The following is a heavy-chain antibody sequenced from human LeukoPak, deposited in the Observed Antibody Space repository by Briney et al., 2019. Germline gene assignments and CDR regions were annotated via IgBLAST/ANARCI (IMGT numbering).Heavy chain of an antibody. CDR3: GRGLRYSESYVVEY. CDR1: GGSVTADNYF. V-gene: IGHV4-30-4*08. D-gene: IGHD1-26*01. CDR2: IYYTAGS. J-gene: IGHJ4*02. Sequence: ESGPGLVKPSETLSLTCTVSGGSVTADNYFWSWTRQPPGEGLEWIGYIYYTAGSYYNPSLKSRVTMSIDASTNQFSPKLNSVTAADTAVYHCGRGLRYSESYVVEYWGLGTLVTVSS.